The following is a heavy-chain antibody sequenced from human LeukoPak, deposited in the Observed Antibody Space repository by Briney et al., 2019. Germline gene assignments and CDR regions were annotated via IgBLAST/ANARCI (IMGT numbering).Heavy chain of an antibody. CDR2: INHSGNT. Sequence: PSETLSLTCAVSAYSISSGYYWGWIRQPPGKGLEWIASINHSGNTFYNPSLKSRVTISVDTSKNQFSLKLSSVTAADTALYYCARRYYDSSGYSFDYWGQGTRVTVPS. D-gene: IGHD3-22*01. J-gene: IGHJ4*02. CDR3: ARRYYDSSGYSFDY. CDR1: AYSISSGYY. V-gene: IGHV4-38-2*01.